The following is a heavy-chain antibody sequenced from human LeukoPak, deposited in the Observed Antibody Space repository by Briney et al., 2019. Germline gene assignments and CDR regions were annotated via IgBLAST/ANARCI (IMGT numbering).Heavy chain of an antibody. J-gene: IGHJ3*02. D-gene: IGHD1-26*01. Sequence: PSQTLSLTCTVSGGSISSGGYYWSWIRQPPGKGLEWIGYIYHSGSTYYNPSLKSRVTISVDRSKNQFSLKLSSVTAADTAVYYCARETPFGEWELQAPDAFDIWGQGTMVTVSS. V-gene: IGHV4-30-2*01. CDR3: ARETPFGEWELQAPDAFDI. CDR1: GGSISSGGYY. CDR2: IYHSGST.